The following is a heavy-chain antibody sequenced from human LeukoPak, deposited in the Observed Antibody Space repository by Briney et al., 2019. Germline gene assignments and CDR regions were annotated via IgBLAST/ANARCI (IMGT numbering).Heavy chain of an antibody. CDR2: IYYSGST. CDR1: GGSISSSRYY. CDR3: ARLELAVAGFHFDY. Sequence: SETLSLTCTVSGGSISSSRYYWGWIRQPPGKGLEWIGYIYYSGSTNYNPSLKSRVTISVDTSKNQFSLKLSSVTAADTAVYYCARLELAVAGFHFDYWGQGTLVTVSS. V-gene: IGHV4-61*05. D-gene: IGHD6-19*01. J-gene: IGHJ4*02.